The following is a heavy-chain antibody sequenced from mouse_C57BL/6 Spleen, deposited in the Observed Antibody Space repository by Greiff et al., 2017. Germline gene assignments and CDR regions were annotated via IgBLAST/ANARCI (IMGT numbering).Heavy chain of an antibody. Sequence: VHVKQSGAELVKPGASVKLSCTASGFNIKDYYMHWVKQRTEQGLEWIGRIDPEDGETKYASKFQGKATITADTSANTAYLQLSSLTSEDTAVYYCARYDTTVVAGYYFDYWGQGTTLTVSS. CDR3: ARYDTTVVAGYYFDY. CDR1: GFNIKDYY. J-gene: IGHJ2*01. CDR2: IDPEDGET. V-gene: IGHV14-2*01. D-gene: IGHD1-1*01.